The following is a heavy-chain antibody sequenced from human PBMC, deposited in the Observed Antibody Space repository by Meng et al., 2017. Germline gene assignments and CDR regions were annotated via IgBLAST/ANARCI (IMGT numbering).Heavy chain of an antibody. CDR1: GGSISSYY. CDR3: ARGYDFWSGQYYFDY. J-gene: IGHJ4*02. D-gene: IGHD3-3*01. Sequence: QVQLQESGPGPVKPSETLSLTCTVSGGSISSYYWSWIRQPPGKGLEWIGYIYYSGSTNYNPSLKSRVTISVDTSKNQFSLKLSSVTAADTAVYYCARGYDFWSGQYYFDYWGQGTLVTVSS. CDR2: IYYSGST. V-gene: IGHV4-59*01.